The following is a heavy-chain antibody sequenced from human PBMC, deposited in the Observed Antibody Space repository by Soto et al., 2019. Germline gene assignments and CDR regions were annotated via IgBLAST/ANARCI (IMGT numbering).Heavy chain of an antibody. D-gene: IGHD2-2*02. J-gene: IGHJ6*02. Sequence: PSETLSLTCAVYGGSFSGYYWSWIRQPPGKGLEWIGEINHSGSTNYNPSLKSRVTISEDTSKNKFSLKMSSVTAADTAVYYCARLRVVPAAIPRYYYYYGMDVWGQGTTVT. CDR3: ARLRVVPAAIPRYYYYYGMDV. V-gene: IGHV4-34*01. CDR1: GGSFSGYY. CDR2: INHSGST.